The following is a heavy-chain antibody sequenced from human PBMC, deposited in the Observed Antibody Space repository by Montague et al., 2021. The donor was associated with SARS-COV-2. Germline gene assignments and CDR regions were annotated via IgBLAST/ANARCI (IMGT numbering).Heavy chain of an antibody. Sequence: SDTLSLTCTVSGGFFSSYYWSWVRQAPGKGLEWIGFIYHSGTTDXTPSLNSRVTLSVDTSKNQLFLQLRSVTPADTAFHYCASQRGPPTIANYFDFGGQEPRGTVPP. D-gene: IGHD1-26*01. CDR1: GGFFSSYY. CDR2: IYHSGTT. CDR3: ASQRGPPTIANYFDF. J-gene: IGHJ4*02. V-gene: IGHV4-59*07.